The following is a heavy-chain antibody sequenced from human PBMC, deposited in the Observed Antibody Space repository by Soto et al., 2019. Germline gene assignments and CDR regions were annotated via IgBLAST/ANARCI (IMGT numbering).Heavy chain of an antibody. V-gene: IGHV4-59*01. J-gene: IGHJ4*02. CDR3: ARRYGGNFAY. D-gene: IGHD3-16*01. CDR2: IYYSGST. Sequence: QVQLQESGPGLVKPSETLSLTCTVSGGSISSYYWSWIRQPPGKGLEWIGYIYYSGSTNYNPSLNGRVTISVDTSKNQFSLKLSSVTAADTAVYYCARRYGGNFAYWGQGTLVTVSS. CDR1: GGSISSYY.